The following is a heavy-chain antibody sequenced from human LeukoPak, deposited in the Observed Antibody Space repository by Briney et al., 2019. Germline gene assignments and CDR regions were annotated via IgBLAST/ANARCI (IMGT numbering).Heavy chain of an antibody. V-gene: IGHV3-11*01. D-gene: IGHD6-13*01. Sequence: NPGGSLRLSCAASRFTFSDYYMSWIRQAPGKGLEWVSYISSSGTTIYYADSVKGRFTISRDNAKNSLFLHMNSLRAEDTAVYYCASGGFYSGTLSCFDYWGQGTLVTVSS. CDR2: ISSSGTTI. J-gene: IGHJ4*02. CDR1: RFTFSDYY. CDR3: ASGGFYSGTLSCFDY.